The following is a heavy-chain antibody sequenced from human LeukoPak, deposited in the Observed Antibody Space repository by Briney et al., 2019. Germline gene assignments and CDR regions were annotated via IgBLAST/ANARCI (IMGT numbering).Heavy chain of an antibody. CDR1: GFTFSSYG. Sequence: GGSLRLSCAASGFTFSSYGMHWVRQAPGKGLEWVAVIWYDGSNKYYADSVKGRFTISRDNSKNTLYLQMNSLRAEDTAVYYCARGIYYYDSSGYYPFDYWGQGTLVTVSP. J-gene: IGHJ4*02. D-gene: IGHD3-22*01. V-gene: IGHV3-33*01. CDR2: IWYDGSNK. CDR3: ARGIYYYDSSGYYPFDY.